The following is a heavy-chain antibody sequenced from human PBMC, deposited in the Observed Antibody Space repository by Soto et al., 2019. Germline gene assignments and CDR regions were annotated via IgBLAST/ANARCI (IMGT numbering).Heavy chain of an antibody. D-gene: IGHD6-13*01. Sequence: GESLKISCKGSGYSFTIYCISWVRQMPGKGLEWMGRIDPSDSYTNYSPSFQGHVTISADKSISTAYLQWSSLKASDTAMYYCARSPRSWYYFDYWGQGTLVTVSS. CDR2: IDPSDSYT. V-gene: IGHV5-10-1*01. J-gene: IGHJ4*02. CDR3: ARSPRSWYYFDY. CDR1: GYSFTIYC.